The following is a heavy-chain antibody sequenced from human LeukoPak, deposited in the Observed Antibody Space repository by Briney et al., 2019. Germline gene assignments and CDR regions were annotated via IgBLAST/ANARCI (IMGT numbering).Heavy chain of an antibody. Sequence: PGGSLRLSCAASGFTFRNYGMHWVRQAPGKGLEWVAIIYYDGSNKYYTDSVKGRFTISRDDSKNTLYLQMNSLRAEDTAVYYCARGRALRYFDLWGRGTQVTVSS. D-gene: IGHD3-3*02. CDR1: GFTFRNYG. V-gene: IGHV3-33*01. CDR2: IYYDGSNK. J-gene: IGHJ2*01. CDR3: ARGRALRYFDL.